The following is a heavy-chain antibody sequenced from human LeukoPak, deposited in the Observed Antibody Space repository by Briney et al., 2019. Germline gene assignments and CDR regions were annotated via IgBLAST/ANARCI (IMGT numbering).Heavy chain of an antibody. J-gene: IGHJ4*02. CDR3: ALGYDILTGRFDY. CDR1: GFTFSSYW. Sequence: GGSLRLSCAAFGFTFSSYWMSWVRQAPGKGLEWVANINQDGSEKYYVDSVKGRFTISRDNAKNSLYLQMNSLRAEDTAVYYCALGYDILTGRFDYWGQGTLVTVSS. D-gene: IGHD3-9*01. CDR2: INQDGSEK. V-gene: IGHV3-7*05.